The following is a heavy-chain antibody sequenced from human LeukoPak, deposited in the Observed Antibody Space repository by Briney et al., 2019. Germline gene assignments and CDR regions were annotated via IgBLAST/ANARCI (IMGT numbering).Heavy chain of an antibody. CDR3: ARDQSVGIAARPVPVDY. D-gene: IGHD6-6*01. J-gene: IGHJ4*02. Sequence: GASVKVSCKASGYTFTSYGISWVRQAPGQGLEWMGWISAYNGNTNYAQKLRGRVTMTTDTSTSTAYMELRSLRSDDTAVYCCARDQSVGIAARPVPVDYWGQGTLVTVSS. V-gene: IGHV1-18*01. CDR1: GYTFTSYG. CDR2: ISAYNGNT.